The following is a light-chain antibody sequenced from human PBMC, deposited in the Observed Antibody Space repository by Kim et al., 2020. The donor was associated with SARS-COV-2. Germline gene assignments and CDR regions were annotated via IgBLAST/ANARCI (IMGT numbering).Light chain of an antibody. V-gene: IGLV7-43*01. CDR1: TGAVTSGSY. J-gene: IGLJ3*02. Sequence: QAVVTQEPSVTVSPGGTVTLTCGFSTGAVTSGSYPNWIQQKPGQTPRTLIYSTINKHSWTPARFSGSLLGGKAALTLSGVQPEDEADYYCLLYYGGAQVFGGGTQLTVL. CDR2: STI. CDR3: LLYYGGAQV.